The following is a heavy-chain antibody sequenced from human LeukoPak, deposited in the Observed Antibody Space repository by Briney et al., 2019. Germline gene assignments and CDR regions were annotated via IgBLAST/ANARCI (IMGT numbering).Heavy chain of an antibody. CDR1: GYSFTSYW. CDR2: IFIGDTYT. J-gene: IGHJ4*02. Sequence: GESLKISCKGSGYSFTSYWIGWVRQMPGKGLEWMGIIFIGDTYTRYSPSFQGPVTISADKSISTDYLQWSSLKASDTAMYYCARLAFSAMEFDYWGQGTMVTVSS. V-gene: IGHV5-51*01. D-gene: IGHD1-1*01. CDR3: ARLAFSAMEFDY.